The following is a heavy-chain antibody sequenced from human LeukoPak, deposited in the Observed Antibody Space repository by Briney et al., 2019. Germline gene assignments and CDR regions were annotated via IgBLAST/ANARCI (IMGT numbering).Heavy chain of an antibody. CDR2: IYYSGST. V-gene: IGHV4-59*01. D-gene: IGHD5-18*01. J-gene: IGHJ4*02. CDR1: GGSISSYY. CDR3: AREGYSYGSDY. Sequence: PSETLSLTCTVSGGSISSYYWSWIRQPPGKGLEWIGYIYYSGSTNYNPSLKSRVTISVDTSKNQFSLKLSSVTAADTAVYYCAREGYSYGSDYWGQGTLVTVSS.